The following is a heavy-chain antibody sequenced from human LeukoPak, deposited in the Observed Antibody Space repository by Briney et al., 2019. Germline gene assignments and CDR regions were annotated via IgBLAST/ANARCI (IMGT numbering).Heavy chain of an antibody. CDR2: ISSSSSYI. V-gene: IGHV3-21*01. Sequence: GRSLRLSCAASGFTFDDYAMHWVRQAPGKGLEWVSSISSSSSYIYYADSVKGRFTISRDNAKNSLYLQMNSLRAEDTAVYYCARDLGGGSYWGQGTLVTVSS. J-gene: IGHJ4*02. D-gene: IGHD3-10*01. CDR1: GFTFDDYA. CDR3: ARDLGGGSY.